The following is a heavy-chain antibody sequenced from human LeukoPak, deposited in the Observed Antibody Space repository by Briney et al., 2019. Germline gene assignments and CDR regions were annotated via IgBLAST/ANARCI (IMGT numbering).Heavy chain of an antibody. CDR1: GGSISSSNYY. V-gene: IGHV4-61*02. J-gene: IGHJ6*03. Sequence: SQTLSLTCSVSGGSISSSNYYWSWIRQPAGKGLEWIGRIYTSGSTNYNPSLKSRVTMSVDTSKNQFSLKLSSVTAADTAVYYCARGSVAVAGPWDYYYYYMDVWGKGTTVTISS. CDR3: ARGSVAVAGPWDYYYYYMDV. D-gene: IGHD6-19*01. CDR2: IYTSGST.